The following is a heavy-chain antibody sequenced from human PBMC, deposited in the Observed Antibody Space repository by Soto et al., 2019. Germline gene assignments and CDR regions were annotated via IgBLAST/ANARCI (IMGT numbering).Heavy chain of an antibody. J-gene: IGHJ4*02. Sequence: QLQLQESGPGLVKPSETLSLTCTVSGGSISSSSYYWGWIRQPPGKGLEWIGSIYYSGSTYYNPSLKSGVTISVDTYKNQFSLKLSSVTAADTAVYYCARQEDTAMVVDYWGQGTLVTVSS. CDR1: GGSISSSSYY. D-gene: IGHD5-18*01. V-gene: IGHV4-39*01. CDR2: IYYSGST. CDR3: ARQEDTAMVVDY.